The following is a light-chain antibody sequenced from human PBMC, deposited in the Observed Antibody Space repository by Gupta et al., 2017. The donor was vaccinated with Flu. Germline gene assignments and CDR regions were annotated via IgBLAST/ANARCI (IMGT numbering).Light chain of an antibody. J-gene: IGLJ1*01. V-gene: IGLV1-40*01. CDR3: QSYDSSLSGSNV. CDR1: SPNIGAGYD. CDR2: GNS. Sequence: QSALTPPPSVSRAPGHSVSIPCTGSSPNIGAGYDVHWSQQLPGTAPKLLIYGNSNRPSGVPDRFSGSKSGTSASLAITGLQAEDEADYYCQSYDSSLSGSNVFGTGTKVTVL.